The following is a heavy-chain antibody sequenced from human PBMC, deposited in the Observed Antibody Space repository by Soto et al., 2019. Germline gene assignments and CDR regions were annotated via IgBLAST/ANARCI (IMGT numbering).Heavy chain of an antibody. J-gene: IGHJ3*02. CDR3: ARDRFCGGDCPALGAFDI. D-gene: IGHD2-21*02. V-gene: IGHV3-7*03. Sequence: EVQLVESGGGLVQPGGSLRLSCAASGFTFSSYWMSWVRQAPGKGLEWVANIKQDGSEKYYVDSVKGRFIISRDNAKNSLYLQMNSLRAEDTAVYYCARDRFCGGDCPALGAFDIWGQGTMVTVSS. CDR1: GFTFSSYW. CDR2: IKQDGSEK.